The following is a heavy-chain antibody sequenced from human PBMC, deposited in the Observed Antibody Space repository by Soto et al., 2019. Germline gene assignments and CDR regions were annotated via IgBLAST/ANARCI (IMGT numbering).Heavy chain of an antibody. D-gene: IGHD6-13*01. CDR3: AREVVSSSWKIRQNWFDP. CDR2: IYTSGST. V-gene: IGHV4-4*07. J-gene: IGHJ5*02. Sequence: LSLTCTVSGGSISSYYWSWIRQPAGKGLEWIGRIYTSGSTNYNPSLKSRVTMSVDTSKNQFSLKLSSVTAADTAVYYCAREVVSSSWKIRQNWFDPWGQGTLVTVPQ. CDR1: GGSISSYY.